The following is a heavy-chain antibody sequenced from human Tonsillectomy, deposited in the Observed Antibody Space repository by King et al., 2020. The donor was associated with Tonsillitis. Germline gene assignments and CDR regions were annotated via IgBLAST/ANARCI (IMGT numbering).Heavy chain of an antibody. Sequence: QLLESGGGLVQPGGSLRLSCAVSGFTFSDYAMSWVRQAPGKGLEWVSGIGGSGGSTYYADSVKGRFTISRDNSRSTLYLQMNSLRAEETAVYYCAKAFGIAVAGRSLFDSWGQGTLVTVSS. D-gene: IGHD6-19*01. V-gene: IGHV3-23*01. CDR2: IGGSGGST. CDR1: GFTFSDYA. CDR3: AKAFGIAVAGRSLFDS. J-gene: IGHJ4*02.